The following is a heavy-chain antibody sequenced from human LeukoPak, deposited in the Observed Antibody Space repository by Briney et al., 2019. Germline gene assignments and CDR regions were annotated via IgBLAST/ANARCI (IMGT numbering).Heavy chain of an antibody. J-gene: IGHJ3*02. Sequence: ASVKVSCKASGYTFTGYYMHWVRQAPGQGLEWMGWINPNSGGTNYAQKFQGRVTMTSDTSISTAYMELSRLRSDDTAVYYCARKSGSSPLDAFDIWGQGTMVTVSS. V-gene: IGHV1-2*02. D-gene: IGHD1-26*01. CDR1: GYTFTGYY. CDR3: ARKSGSSPLDAFDI. CDR2: INPNSGGT.